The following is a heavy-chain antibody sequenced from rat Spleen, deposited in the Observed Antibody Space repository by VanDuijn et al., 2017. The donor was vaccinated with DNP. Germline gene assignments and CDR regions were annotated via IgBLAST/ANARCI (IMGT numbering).Heavy chain of an antibody. D-gene: IGHD1-11*01. CDR1: GFTFSNYG. CDR2: INSNGGST. Sequence: EVQLVGSGGGLVQSGRSLKLSCAASGFTFSNYGMAWVRQAPKKGLEWVTSINSNGGSTSYRDSVKGRFTISRDNAKSILYLQMDSLRSEDTATYYCATHGGYGSGRAMDAWGQGTSVTVSS. CDR3: ATHGGYGSGRAMDA. J-gene: IGHJ4*01. V-gene: IGHV5S13*01.